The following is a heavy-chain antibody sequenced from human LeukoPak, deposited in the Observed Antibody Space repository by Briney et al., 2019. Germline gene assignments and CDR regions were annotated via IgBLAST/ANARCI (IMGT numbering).Heavy chain of an antibody. V-gene: IGHV3-74*01. Sequence: GGSLRLSCAASGFTFSSYGMHWVRQAPGKGLVWVSRINSDGSSTSYADSVKGRFTISRDNAKNTLYLQMNSLRAEDTAVYYCARVFRIAVAGTDAFDIWGQGTMVTVSS. CDR3: ARVFRIAVAGTDAFDI. CDR2: INSDGSST. J-gene: IGHJ3*02. D-gene: IGHD6-19*01. CDR1: GFTFSSYG.